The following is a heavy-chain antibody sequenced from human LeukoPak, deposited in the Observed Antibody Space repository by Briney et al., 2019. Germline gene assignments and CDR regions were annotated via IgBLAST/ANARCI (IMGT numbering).Heavy chain of an antibody. V-gene: IGHV4-59*11. CDR1: GGSISNQY. Sequence: SETLPLTCTVTGGSISNQYWSWIRQPSGKGLEWIGYIHYGGNTDYNPSLKGRLTISVDTSKNQFSLKLSSVTAADTAVYYCVRRGDGYPYYFDYWGQGTLVTVSS. J-gene: IGHJ4*02. CDR2: IHYGGNT. CDR3: VRRGDGYPYYFDY. D-gene: IGHD5-24*01.